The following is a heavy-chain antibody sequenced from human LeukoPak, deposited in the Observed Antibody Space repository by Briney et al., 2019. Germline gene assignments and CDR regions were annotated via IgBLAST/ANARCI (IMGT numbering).Heavy chain of an antibody. Sequence: GASVKVSCKASGYTFTGYYMHWVRQAPGHGLGWMGWINPNSGGTNYAQKFQGRVTMTRDTSISTAYMELSRLRSDDTAVYYCARDHHLDIVVVGTPYYFDYWGQGTLVTVSS. D-gene: IGHD2-2*03. CDR1: GYTFTGYY. J-gene: IGHJ4*02. CDR2: INPNSGGT. CDR3: ARDHHLDIVVVGTPYYFDY. V-gene: IGHV1-2*02.